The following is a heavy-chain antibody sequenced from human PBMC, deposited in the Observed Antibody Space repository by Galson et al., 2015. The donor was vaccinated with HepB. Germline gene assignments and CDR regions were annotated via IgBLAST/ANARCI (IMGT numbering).Heavy chain of an antibody. D-gene: IGHD4-17*01. Sequence: SLRLSCAASGFTFSSYAMSWVRQAPGKGLEWVSAISGSGGSTYYADSVKGRFTISRDNSKNTLYLQMNSLRAEDTAVYYCAKGGASTTVTTSARYYYYGMDVWGQGTTVTVSS. CDR1: GFTFSSYA. CDR2: ISGSGGST. CDR3: AKGGASTTVTTSARYYYYGMDV. J-gene: IGHJ6*02. V-gene: IGHV3-23*01.